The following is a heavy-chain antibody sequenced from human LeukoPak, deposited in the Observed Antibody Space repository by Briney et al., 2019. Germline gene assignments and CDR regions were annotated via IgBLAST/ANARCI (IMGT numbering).Heavy chain of an antibody. CDR3: VRHTGSFPLGGMDV. CDR2: IWYDGSNK. V-gene: IGHV3-33*02. D-gene: IGHD1-26*01. CDR1: GFTFRNYG. Sequence: GGSLRLSCAASGFTFRNYGMYWVRQAPGKGLEWVAIIWYDGSNKYYTDSAKGRFTISRDNSKNTLFLQMNSLRVEDTAVYYCVRHTGSFPLGGMDVRGQGTTVTVSS. J-gene: IGHJ6*02.